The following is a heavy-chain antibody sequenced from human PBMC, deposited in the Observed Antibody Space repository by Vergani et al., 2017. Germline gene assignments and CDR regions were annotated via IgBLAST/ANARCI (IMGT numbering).Heavy chain of an antibody. V-gene: IGHV5-51*01. D-gene: IGHD1-1*01. Sequence: EVQLLESGGGLVQVGESLKISCKGSEYSFGNYWIGWVRQMPGKGLEWMGIIYPADSDTRYSPSFQGQVTISADKSISTAFLQWDSLKASDTALYYCARHTTYTDSWGQGTLVTVSS. CDR3: ARHTTYTDS. CDR2: IYPADSDT. CDR1: EYSFGNYW. J-gene: IGHJ4*02.